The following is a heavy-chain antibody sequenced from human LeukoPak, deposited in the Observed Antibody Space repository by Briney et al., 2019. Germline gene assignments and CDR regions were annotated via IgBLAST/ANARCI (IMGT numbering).Heavy chain of an antibody. CDR2: INSDGSST. Sequence: GGSLRLSCAASGFTFSSYWMHGVRQAPGKGLVWVSRINSDGSSTSYADSVKGRFTISRDNAKNTLYLQMNSLRAEDTAVYYCASGIAAAGVHFDYWGQGTLVTVSS. J-gene: IGHJ4*02. CDR3: ASGIAAAGVHFDY. CDR1: GFTFSSYW. V-gene: IGHV3-74*01. D-gene: IGHD6-13*01.